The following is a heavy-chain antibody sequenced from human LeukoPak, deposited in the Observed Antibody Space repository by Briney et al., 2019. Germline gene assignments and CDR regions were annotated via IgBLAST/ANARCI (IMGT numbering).Heavy chain of an antibody. CDR1: GFTFSTYW. J-gene: IGHJ4*02. D-gene: IGHD3-22*01. CDR2: SNSDGSST. CDR3: GSLTVVAKDH. V-gene: IGHV3-74*01. Sequence: PGGSLRLSCAASGFTFSTYWMHWVRQAPGKGQVGVAQSNSDGSSTSYADSVKGRFTISRDNAKNTLYLQMINLRAEDTAVYYCGSLTVVAKDHWGQGTLVTVSS.